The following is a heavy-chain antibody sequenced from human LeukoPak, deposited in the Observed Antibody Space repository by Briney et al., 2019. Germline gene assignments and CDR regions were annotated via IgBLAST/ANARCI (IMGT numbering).Heavy chain of an antibody. J-gene: IGHJ4*02. CDR3: AKAHYDILTGPDY. D-gene: IGHD3-9*01. CDR2: ISGSGGST. CDR1: GFSFSGSA. Sequence: GGSLRLSCAVSGFSFSGSAIHWVRQAPGKGLEWVSAISGSGGSTYYADSVKGRFTISRDNSKNPLYLQMNSLRAEDTAVYYCAKAHYDILTGPDYWGQGTLVTVSS. V-gene: IGHV3-23*01.